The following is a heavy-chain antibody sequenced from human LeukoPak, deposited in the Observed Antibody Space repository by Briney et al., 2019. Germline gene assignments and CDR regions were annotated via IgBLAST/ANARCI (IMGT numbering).Heavy chain of an antibody. D-gene: IGHD3-16*01. V-gene: IGHV1-46*01. Sequence: ASVKVSCKASGYTFTSYYMHWVRQAPGQGPEWMGIINPSGGSTSYAQKFQGRVTMTRDMSTSTVYMELSSLRAEDTAVYYCAKDLGYDYVWGEGNLYDYWGQGTLVTVSS. CDR2: INPSGGST. CDR1: GYTFTSYY. CDR3: AKDLGYDYVWGEGNLYDY. J-gene: IGHJ4*02.